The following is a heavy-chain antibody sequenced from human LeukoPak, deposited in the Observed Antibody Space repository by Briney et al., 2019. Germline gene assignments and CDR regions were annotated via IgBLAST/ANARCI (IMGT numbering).Heavy chain of an antibody. V-gene: IGHV3-23*01. CDR2: ISGSGGST. CDR1: GFTFSSYA. J-gene: IGHJ3*02. CDR3: AKDRRSGWSNDAFDI. D-gene: IGHD6-19*01. Sequence: GGSLRLSCAASGFTFSSYAISWVRQAPGKGLEWVSVISGSGGSTYYADSVKGRFTISRDNSKNTLYLQMNSLRAEDTAVYYCAKDRRSGWSNDAFDIWGQGKMVTVSS.